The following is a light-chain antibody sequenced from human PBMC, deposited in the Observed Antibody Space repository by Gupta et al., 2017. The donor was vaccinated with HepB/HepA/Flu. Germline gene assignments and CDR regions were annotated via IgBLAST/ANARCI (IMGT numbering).Light chain of an antibody. V-gene: IGLV2-23*02. Sequence: QSALPQPASVSGSPGQSIPLPCTGTSSDVGSYNLVSWYQQYPTKAPKLIIYEVNKRPSGVSNRFSGSKSGNTASLTISGLQAEDEADYYCCSYAQTNTFVFGTGTKVTVL. J-gene: IGLJ1*01. CDR1: SSDVGSYNL. CDR2: EVN. CDR3: CSYAQTNTFV.